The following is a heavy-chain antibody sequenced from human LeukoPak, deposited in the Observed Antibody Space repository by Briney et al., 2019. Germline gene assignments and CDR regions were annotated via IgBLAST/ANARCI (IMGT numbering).Heavy chain of an antibody. V-gene: IGHV3-74*01. CDR2: IESDGRT. CDR1: GFTLSSRW. CDR3: ARDGRGPDY. D-gene: IGHD3/OR15-3a*01. J-gene: IGHJ4*02. Sequence: PGGSLRLSCAASGFTLSSRWMHWVRQVPGKGLVSVSRIESDGRTAYADSVKGRFIISRDNAKNTLYLQMHSLRVEDTAVYYCARDGRGPDYWGQGTLVTVSS.